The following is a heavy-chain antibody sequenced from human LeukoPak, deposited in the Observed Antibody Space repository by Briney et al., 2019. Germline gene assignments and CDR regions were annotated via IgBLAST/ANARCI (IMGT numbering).Heavy chain of an antibody. CDR2: TYYKSQWYN. V-gene: IGHV6-1*01. D-gene: IGHD4-11*01. CDR1: GYSVSINSAA. CDR3: VKDSRSRPRQTNAFDV. J-gene: IGHJ3*01. Sequence: SQTLSLTCVISGYSVSINSAAWNWIRQSPSRGLEWLGRTYYKSQWYNDYAVSVRSRITVNPDTSKNQFSLQLNPVTPGDTAMYYCVKDSRSRPRQTNAFDVWGQGTMVTVSS.